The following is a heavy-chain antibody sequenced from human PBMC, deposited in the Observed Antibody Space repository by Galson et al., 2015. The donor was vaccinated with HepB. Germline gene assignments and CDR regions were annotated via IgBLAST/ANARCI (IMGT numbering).Heavy chain of an antibody. CDR2: VSESGGNT. Sequence: SLRLSCAASGFTFSTYDMNWVRQAPGKGLEWVSSVSESGGNTYYADSVKGRFTISRDNSKDTLYLQMNSLRAEDTAVYYCAKRLGSGWSYDHWGQGTLVTVSS. CDR1: GFTFSTYD. D-gene: IGHD6-19*01. J-gene: IGHJ4*02. CDR3: AKRLGSGWSYDH. V-gene: IGHV3-23*01.